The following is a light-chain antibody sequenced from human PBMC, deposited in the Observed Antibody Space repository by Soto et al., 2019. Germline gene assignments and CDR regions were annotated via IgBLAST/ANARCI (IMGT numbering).Light chain of an antibody. CDR1: SNDVGVYNY. Sequence: QSVLAQPASVSGSPGQSITISCTGTSNDVGVYNYVSWYQQHPGVAPKLLIYTNTNRPSGVPDRFSGSKSGTSASLAITGLQAEDEADYYCQSYDSSLSRYVFGAGTKVTVL. J-gene: IGLJ1*01. CDR2: TNT. CDR3: QSYDSSLSRYV. V-gene: IGLV2-14*03.